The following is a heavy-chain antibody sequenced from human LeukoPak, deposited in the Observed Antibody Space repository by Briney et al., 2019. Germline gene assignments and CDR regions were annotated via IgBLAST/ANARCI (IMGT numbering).Heavy chain of an antibody. CDR2: IWYGGSNK. V-gene: IGHV3-33*01. CDR3: ARDRFPSMVRGVMGY. J-gene: IGHJ4*02. Sequence: PGGSLRLSCAASGFTFSSYGMHWVRQAPGKGLEWVAVIWYGGSNKYYADSVKGRFTISSDNSKKTLYLQMNSLRAEDTAVYYCARDRFPSMVRGVMGYWGQGTLVTVSS. D-gene: IGHD3-10*01. CDR1: GFTFSSYG.